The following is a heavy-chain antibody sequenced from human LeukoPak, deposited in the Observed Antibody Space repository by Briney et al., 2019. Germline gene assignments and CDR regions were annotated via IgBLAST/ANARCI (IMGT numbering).Heavy chain of an antibody. J-gene: IGHJ3*02. V-gene: IGHV1-69*13. D-gene: IGHD3-22*01. CDR2: IIPIFGTA. Sequence: SVKVSCKASGGTFSSYAISWVRQAPGQGLEWMGGIIPIFGTANYAQKFQGRVTITADESTSTAYMELSSLRSEDTAVYYCARDWTRYDSSGYHKLGDAFDIWGQGTMVIVSS. CDR1: GGTFSSYA. CDR3: ARDWTRYDSSGYHKLGDAFDI.